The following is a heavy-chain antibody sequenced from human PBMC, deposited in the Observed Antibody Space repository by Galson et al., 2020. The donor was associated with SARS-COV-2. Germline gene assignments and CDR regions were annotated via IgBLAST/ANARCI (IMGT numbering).Heavy chain of an antibody. D-gene: IGHD3-22*01. Sequence: GESLKISCAASGFSFISYSMNWVRQAPGQGLEWVSYISRSSSTIYYADSVKGRFTISRDNAKNSLYLQMNSLRAEDTAVYYCASNYYDTSGQPDYWGQGTLVTVSS. CDR2: ISRSSSTI. CDR3: ASNYYDTSGQPDY. V-gene: IGHV3-48*01. CDR1: GFSFISYS. J-gene: IGHJ4*02.